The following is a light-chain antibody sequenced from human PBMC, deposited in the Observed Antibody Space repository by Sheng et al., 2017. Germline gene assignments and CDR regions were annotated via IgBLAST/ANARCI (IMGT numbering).Light chain of an antibody. CDR1: QGPRRA. CDR2: DAS. Sequence: AIQLTQSPPSLSASVGDRVTITCRASQGPRRALAWYQQKPGKAPRLLIFDASSLESGVPSRFSGSTSGTDFTLTISSLQPEDFATYYCQQFNNFLFTFGPGTKVEVK. J-gene: IGKJ3*01. CDR3: QQFNNFLFT. V-gene: IGKV1D-13*01.